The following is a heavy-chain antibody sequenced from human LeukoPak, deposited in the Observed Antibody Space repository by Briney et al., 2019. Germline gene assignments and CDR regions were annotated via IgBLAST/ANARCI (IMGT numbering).Heavy chain of an antibody. Sequence: ASVKVSCKASGYTLTGYYMHWVRQAPGQGLEWMGWINPNSGGTNYAQKFQGRVTMTRDTSISTAYMELSRLRSDDTAVYYCARELRRSYSSSDFDYWGQGTLATVSS. CDR3: ARELRRSYSSSDFDY. D-gene: IGHD6-6*01. CDR2: INPNSGGT. V-gene: IGHV1-2*02. J-gene: IGHJ4*02. CDR1: GYTLTGYY.